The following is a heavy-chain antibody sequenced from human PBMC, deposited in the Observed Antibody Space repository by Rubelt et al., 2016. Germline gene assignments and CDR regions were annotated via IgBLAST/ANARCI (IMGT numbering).Heavy chain of an antibody. D-gene: IGHD6-13*01. J-gene: IGHJ5*02. CDR1: GGSISSGGYY. CDR2: IYYSGST. Sequence: QVQLQESGPGLVKPSQTLSLTCTVSGGSISSGGYYCSWIRQHPGKGLEWIGYIYYSGSTYYNPSLKSRVTISVDTSKNQFSLKLSSVTAADTAVYYCARGRVVGYSSSWFDPWGQGTLVTVSS. CDR3: ARGRVVGYSSSWFDP. V-gene: IGHV4-31*03.